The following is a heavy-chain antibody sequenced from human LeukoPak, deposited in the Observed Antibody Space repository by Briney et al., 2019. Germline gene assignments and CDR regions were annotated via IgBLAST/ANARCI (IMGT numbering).Heavy chain of an antibody. V-gene: IGHV4-59*01. D-gene: IGHD3-3*01. CDR1: GGSISSYY. J-gene: IGHJ6*02. CDR3: ARDWLHYDFWSGYYQSSGMDV. CDR2: IYYRGST. Sequence: PSETLSLTCTVSGGSISSYYWSWIRQPPGKGLEWIGYIYYRGSTNYNPSLKSRVTISVDTSKNQFSLKLSSVTAADTAVYYCARDWLHYDFWSGYYQSSGMDVWGQGTTVTVSS.